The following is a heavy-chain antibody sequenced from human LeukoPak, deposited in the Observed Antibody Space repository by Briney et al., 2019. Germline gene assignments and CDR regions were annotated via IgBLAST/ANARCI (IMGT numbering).Heavy chain of an antibody. CDR2: VHDSAGT. CDR1: GGSIHKYY. V-gene: IGHV4-59*01. J-gene: IGHJ4*02. Sequence: SETLSLTCTVSGGSIHKYYWSWIRQSPGKGLEWLGYVHDSAGTIYNPSLKSRVTISVGTSKTQFSLKVTSVTTADTAVYYCARGRKDFDTNLGPFDSWGQGILVTVSS. CDR3: ARGRKDFDTNLGPFDS. D-gene: IGHD3-9*01.